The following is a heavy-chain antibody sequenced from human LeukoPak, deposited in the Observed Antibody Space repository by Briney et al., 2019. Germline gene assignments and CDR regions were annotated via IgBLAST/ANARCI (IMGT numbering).Heavy chain of an antibody. CDR3: ARVFTISSGWYRSFDY. D-gene: IGHD6-19*01. Sequence: GASVKVSCKASDYTFTSYGITWVRQAPGQGLAWMGWISTYNGNTNYAQKFQGRVTMATDTSTSTAYMELRSLRSDDTAVYYCARVFTISSGWYRSFDYWGQGTLVTVSS. J-gene: IGHJ4*02. CDR2: ISTYNGNT. CDR1: DYTFTSYG. V-gene: IGHV1-18*01.